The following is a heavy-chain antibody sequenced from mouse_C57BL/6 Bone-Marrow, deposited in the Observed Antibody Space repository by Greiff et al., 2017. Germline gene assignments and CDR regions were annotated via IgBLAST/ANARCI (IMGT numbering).Heavy chain of an antibody. J-gene: IGHJ3*01. V-gene: IGHV5-6*01. CDR3: ARREYYGRRAY. D-gene: IGHD1-1*01. CDR2: ISSGGSYT. Sequence: EVKLVESGGDLVKPGGSLKLSCAASGFTFSSYGMSWVRQTPDKRLEWVATISSGGSYTYYPDSVKGRFTISRDNAKNTLYLQMSSLKSEDTAMYYCARREYYGRRAYWGQGTLVTVSA. CDR1: GFTFSSYG.